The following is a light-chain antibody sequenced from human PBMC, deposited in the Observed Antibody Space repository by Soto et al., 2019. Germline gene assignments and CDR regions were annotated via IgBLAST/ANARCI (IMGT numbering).Light chain of an antibody. V-gene: IGLV2-14*01. CDR2: EVR. CDR1: MRDVGAYNL. Sequence: QSALTQPASVSGSAGQSITISCSGTMRDVGAYNLVSWYQQHPGTAPKLIIYEVRNRPSGSSSRFSGSRSGNTASLTISGLQSEDEGDYYCSAYTARSTLVFGGGTKLTVL. CDR3: SAYTARSTLV. J-gene: IGLJ3*02.